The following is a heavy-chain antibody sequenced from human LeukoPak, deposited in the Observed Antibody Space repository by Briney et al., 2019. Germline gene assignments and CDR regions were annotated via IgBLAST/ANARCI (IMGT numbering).Heavy chain of an antibody. D-gene: IGHD3-10*01. Sequence: PSETLSLTCTVSGGSISSYYWSWIRQPSGKGLEWIGYIYYGGSTNYNPSLKSRVTISVDTSKNQFSLKLTSVTAADTAVYYCASDKEFSWFFYWGQGTLVTVSS. J-gene: IGHJ4*02. CDR3: ASDKEFSWFFY. CDR2: IYYGGST. CDR1: GGSISSYY. V-gene: IGHV4-59*08.